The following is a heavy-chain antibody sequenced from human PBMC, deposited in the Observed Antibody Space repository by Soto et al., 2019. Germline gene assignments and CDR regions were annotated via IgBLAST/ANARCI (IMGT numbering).Heavy chain of an antibody. J-gene: IGHJ6*02. CDR3: ARSQGSSTSLELYYYYYYGMDV. CDR2: LIPISGTA. D-gene: IGHD2-2*01. CDR1: GGTFSSYA. V-gene: IGHV1-69*01. Sequence: QVQLVQSGAEVKKPGSSVKVSCKASGGTFSSYAISWVRQAPGQGLEWMGGLIPISGTANYAQKFQGRVTITADEATSTAYMELSSLRSEDTAVYYCARSQGSSTSLELYYYYYYGMDVWGQRTKVTVSS.